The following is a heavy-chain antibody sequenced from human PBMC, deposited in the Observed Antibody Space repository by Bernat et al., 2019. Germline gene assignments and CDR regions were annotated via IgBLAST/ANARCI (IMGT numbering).Heavy chain of an antibody. CDR2: IYYSGST. V-gene: IGHV4-61*01. Sequence: QVQLQESGPGLVKPSETLSLTCTVSGGSVSSGSYYWSWIRQPPGKGLEWIGYIYYSGSTNYNPSLKSRVTISVDTSKNQFSLKLSSVTAADTAMYYCVRDRRDYGDYWYYFDYWGQGTLVTVSS. D-gene: IGHD4-17*01. CDR3: VRDRRDYGDYWYYFDY. CDR1: GGSVSSGSYY. J-gene: IGHJ4*02.